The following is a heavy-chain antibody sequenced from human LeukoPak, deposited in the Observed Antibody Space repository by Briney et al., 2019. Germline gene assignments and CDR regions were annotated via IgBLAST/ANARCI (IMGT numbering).Heavy chain of an antibody. D-gene: IGHD3-9*01. CDR2: IDPSDSYT. CDR1: GYSFTSYW. V-gene: IGHV5-10-1*01. Sequence: GESLKISCKASGYSFTSYWISWVRQMPGKGLEWVGRIDPSDSYTNYSPSFQGHVTISADKSISTAYLQWSSLKASDTAMYYCATADVLTGSLYDHWGQGTLVTVSS. CDR3: ATADVLTGSLYDH. J-gene: IGHJ5*02.